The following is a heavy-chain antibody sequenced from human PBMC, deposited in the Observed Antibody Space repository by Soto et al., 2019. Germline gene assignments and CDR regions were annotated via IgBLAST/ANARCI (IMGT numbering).Heavy chain of an antibody. CDR2: IYPGDSDT. CDR1: GCSFTSYW. D-gene: IGHD6-13*01. Sequence: GESLKISCKGSGCSFTSYWIGWVRQMPGKGLEWMGIIYPGDSDTRYSPSFQGQVTISADKSISTAYLQWSSLKASDTAMYYCARHMFSSWPQSDYWGQGTLVTVSS. J-gene: IGHJ4*02. CDR3: ARHMFSSWPQSDY. V-gene: IGHV5-51*01.